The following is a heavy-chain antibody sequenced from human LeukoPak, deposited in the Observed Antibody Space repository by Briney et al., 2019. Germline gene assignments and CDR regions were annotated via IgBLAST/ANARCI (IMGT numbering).Heavy chain of an antibody. CDR2: IDTSDSYT. D-gene: IGHD2-2*01. J-gene: IGHJ3*02. V-gene: IGHV5-10-1*01. Sequence: PGGSLRISCKGSGYSFTSYWISWVRQLPGKGLEWMGRIDTSDSYTNYSPSFQGHVTISADKSISTAYLQWSSLKASDTAMYYCARGGAVERYCSSTSCYWVDAFDIWGQGTMVTVSP. CDR1: GYSFTSYW. CDR3: ARGGAVERYCSSTSCYWVDAFDI.